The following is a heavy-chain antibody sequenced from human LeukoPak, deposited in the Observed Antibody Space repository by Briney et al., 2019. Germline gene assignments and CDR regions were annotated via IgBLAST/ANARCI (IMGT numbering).Heavy chain of an antibody. Sequence: GGSLRLSCAASGFILSQYGFNWVRQAPGKGLEWVSHIRYTSETFYADSVEGRFTISRDHARNSLYLQMNNLRGEDTAIYYCARDVGNSGYGCDLWGQGTLVTVSS. CDR1: GFILSQYG. D-gene: IGHD5-12*01. CDR2: IRYTSET. CDR3: ARDVGNSGYGCDL. V-gene: IGHV3-48*01. J-gene: IGHJ5*02.